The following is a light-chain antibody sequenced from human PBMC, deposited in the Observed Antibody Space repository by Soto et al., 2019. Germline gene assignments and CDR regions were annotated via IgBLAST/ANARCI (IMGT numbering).Light chain of an antibody. J-gene: IGKJ1*01. Sequence: EIVLTQSPATLSLSPGERATLSCRASQSVSRYLAWYQQKPGQAPRLLIYDASNRATGIPARFSGSGSGTEFTLTISSLQSEDFAVYYCQQYHIWPPWTSGQGTKVDTK. CDR1: QSVSRY. CDR3: QQYHIWPPWT. CDR2: DAS. V-gene: IGKV3-11*01.